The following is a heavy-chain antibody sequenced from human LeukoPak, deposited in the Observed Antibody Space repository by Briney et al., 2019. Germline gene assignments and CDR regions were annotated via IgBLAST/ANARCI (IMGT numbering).Heavy chain of an antibody. D-gene: IGHD1-1*01. Sequence: ASVNVSCKASGYTFTGYYMHWVRQAPGEGREWMGWINPNSGGTNYAQKFQGRVTITRDTSISTAYMELSRLRSDDTAVYYCALGNWNDEIYFDYWGQGTLVTVSS. CDR3: ALGNWNDEIYFDY. J-gene: IGHJ4*02. CDR1: GYTFTGYY. V-gene: IGHV1-2*02. CDR2: INPNSGGT.